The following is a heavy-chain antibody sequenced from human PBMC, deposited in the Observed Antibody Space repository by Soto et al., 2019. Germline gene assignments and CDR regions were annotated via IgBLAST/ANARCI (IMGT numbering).Heavy chain of an antibody. CDR1: GGSISSSSYY. D-gene: IGHD6-19*01. J-gene: IGHJ4*02. Sequence: SETLSLTCTVSGGSISSSSYYWGWIRQPPGKGLEWIGSIYYSGSTYYNPSLKSRVTISVDTSKNQFSLKLSSVTAADTAVYYCARQGEVGKQWLVAPESYYFDYWGQGTLVTVSS. V-gene: IGHV4-39*01. CDR2: IYYSGST. CDR3: ARQGEVGKQWLVAPESYYFDY.